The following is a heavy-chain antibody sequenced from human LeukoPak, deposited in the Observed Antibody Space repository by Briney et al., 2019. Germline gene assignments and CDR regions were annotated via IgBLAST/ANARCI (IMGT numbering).Heavy chain of an antibody. J-gene: IGHJ3*02. V-gene: IGHV1-69*13. CDR2: IIPIFGTA. Sequence: GASVKVSCKASGGTFSSYAISWVRQAPGQGLEWMGGIIPIFGTANYAQKFQGRVTITADESTSTAYMELSSLRSEDTAVYYCARLDPGIRDGYHPLENFFIRALLDAFDIWGQGTMVTVSS. CDR3: ARLDPGIRDGYHPLENFFIRALLDAFDI. CDR1: GGTFSSYA. D-gene: IGHD5-24*01.